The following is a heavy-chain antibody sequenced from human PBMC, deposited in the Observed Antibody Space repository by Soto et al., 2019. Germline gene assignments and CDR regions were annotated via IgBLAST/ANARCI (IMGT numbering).Heavy chain of an antibody. Sequence: QVQLVQSGAAVKTPGASVKVSGTASGYTFTGYYMPWVRQAPGQGLEWMGLINTNSGGTHYAQKFQGRVPMTRDTCIRTAYTELSRLRSDATAGYYCARAYVPKQYSSGCRYNWFDPWCQGTVFTVSS. CDR1: GYTFTGYY. CDR2: INTNSGGT. D-gene: IGHD6-19*01. J-gene: IGHJ5*02. V-gene: IGHV1-2*02. CDR3: ARAYVPKQYSSGCRYNWFDP.